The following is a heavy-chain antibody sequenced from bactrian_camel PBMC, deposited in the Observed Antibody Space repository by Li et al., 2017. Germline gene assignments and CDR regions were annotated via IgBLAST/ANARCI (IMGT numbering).Heavy chain of an antibody. D-gene: IGHD4*01. CDR2: IASRGST. V-gene: IGHV3S53*01. CDR3: PQSIATMYRRGFV. Sequence: HVQLVESGGGSVQTGGSLRLSCAASGYTGSTDCMGWFRQAPGKEREGVAGIASRGSTTYIPSVEGRFAISRDNAKRTGYLQMNSLKSEDTALYSTPQSIATMYRRGFVLGPGDPGHR. J-gene: IGHJ4*01. CDR1: GYTGSTDC.